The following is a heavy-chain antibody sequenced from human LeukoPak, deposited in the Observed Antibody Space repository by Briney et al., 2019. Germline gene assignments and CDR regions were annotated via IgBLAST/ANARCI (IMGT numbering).Heavy chain of an antibody. CDR1: GATFSDYA. Sequence: SVKVSCKASGATFSDYALNWVRQAPGQGLEWMGVFIPILGTANSTQKFHDRLTITADISTNTAYMELSSLRSDDTAVYYCARYLVSVYYDSSGPTRGAFDIWGQGTMVTVSS. J-gene: IGHJ3*02. CDR2: FIPILGTA. CDR3: ARYLVSVYYDSSGPTRGAFDI. D-gene: IGHD3-22*01. V-gene: IGHV1-69*10.